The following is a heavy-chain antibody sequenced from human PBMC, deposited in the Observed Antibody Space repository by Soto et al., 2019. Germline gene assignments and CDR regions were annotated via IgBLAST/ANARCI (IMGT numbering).Heavy chain of an antibody. Sequence: QVQLVESGGGVVQPGRSLRLSCAASGFTFSSYGMHWVRQAPGKGLEWVAVIWYDGSNKYYADSVKGRFTISRDNSKNTLYLQMNSLRAEDTAVYYCAREGYYDFWSGYYKGGSFDYWGQGTLVTVSS. CDR3: AREGYYDFWSGYYKGGSFDY. J-gene: IGHJ4*02. V-gene: IGHV3-33*01. CDR1: GFTFSSYG. D-gene: IGHD3-3*01. CDR2: IWYDGSNK.